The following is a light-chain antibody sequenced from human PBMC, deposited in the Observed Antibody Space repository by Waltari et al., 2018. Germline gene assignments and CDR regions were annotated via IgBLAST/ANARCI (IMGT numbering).Light chain of an antibody. Sequence: QSALTQPASVSGSPGESITISCTGTSSDVGGHNHVSWYQHHPGKAPKLIIHDVNKRPSGVSKRCSGSKSDTTASLTSSGLQAEDEADYYCNSFTDTASWVFGGGTKLTVL. J-gene: IGLJ3*02. CDR2: DVN. CDR3: NSFTDTASWV. CDR1: SSDVGGHNH. V-gene: IGLV2-14*03.